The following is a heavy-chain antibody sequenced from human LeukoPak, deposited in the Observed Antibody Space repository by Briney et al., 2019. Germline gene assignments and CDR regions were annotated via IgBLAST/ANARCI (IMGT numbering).Heavy chain of an antibody. CDR3: ARVGARAIRGYYAFDI. J-gene: IGHJ3*02. Sequence: GASVKVSCKASGYTFTGYYMHWVRQAPGQGLEWMGWINPNSGGTNYAQKFQGRVTMTRDTSISTAYMELSRLRSDDTAVYYCARVGARAIRGYYAFDIWGQGTMVTVSS. CDR1: GYTFTGYY. CDR2: INPNSGGT. V-gene: IGHV1-2*02. D-gene: IGHD1-26*01.